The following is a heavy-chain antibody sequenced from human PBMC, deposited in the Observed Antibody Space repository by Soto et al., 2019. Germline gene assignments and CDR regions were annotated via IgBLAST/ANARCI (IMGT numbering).Heavy chain of an antibody. CDR2: INAGNGNT. V-gene: IGHV1-3*01. J-gene: IGHJ5*02. CDR3: ARSTILCNWFDP. CDR1: GYTFTSYA. Sequence: QVQLVQSGAEVKKPGASVKVSCKASGYTFTSYAMHWVLPAPGQRLEWMGWINAGNGNTKYSQNFQGRVTITRNTSASIAYMEQSSLRCEVTAVYYCARSTILCNWFDPRGQGTMVTVSS. D-gene: IGHD2-21*01.